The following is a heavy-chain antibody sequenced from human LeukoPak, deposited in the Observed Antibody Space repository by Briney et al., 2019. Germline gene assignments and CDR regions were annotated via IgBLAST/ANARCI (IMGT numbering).Heavy chain of an antibody. CDR2: IYHSGST. CDR1: GYSISSGYY. D-gene: IGHD5-18*01. Sequence: SETLSLTCTVSGYSISSGYYWGWIRQPPGKGLEWIGSIYHSGSTYYNPSLKSRVTISVDTSKNQFSLKLSSVTAADTAVYCCARVYYTAMDLYFDYWGQGTLVTVSS. CDR3: ARVYYTAMDLYFDY. V-gene: IGHV4-38-2*02. J-gene: IGHJ4*02.